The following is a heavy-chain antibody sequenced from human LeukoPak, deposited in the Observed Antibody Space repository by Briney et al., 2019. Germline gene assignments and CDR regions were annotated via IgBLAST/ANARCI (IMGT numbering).Heavy chain of an antibody. CDR1: GYTFTSYG. D-gene: IGHD3-10*01. CDR2: ISAYNGNT. Sequence: ASVKVSCKASGYTFTSYGISWVRQAPGQGLEWMGWISAYNGNTNYAQKLQGRVTMTTDTSTSTAYMELRSLRSNDTAVYYCARELRIRGSGSPGYWGQGTLVTVSS. CDR3: ARELRIRGSGSPGY. J-gene: IGHJ4*02. V-gene: IGHV1-18*01.